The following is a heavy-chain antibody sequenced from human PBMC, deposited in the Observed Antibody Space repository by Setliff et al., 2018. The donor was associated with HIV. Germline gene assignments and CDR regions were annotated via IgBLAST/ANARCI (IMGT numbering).Heavy chain of an antibody. Sequence: SETLSLTCTVSGGSISRGSYSWGWIRQPPGKGLAWIGSISYTGITNYNPSLQSRVTISVDTSPNQFSLKLTSVTAAGTAVYYCARLRQWLAFFDSWGQGTLVTVSS. V-gene: IGHV4-39*01. CDR1: GGSISRGSYS. J-gene: IGHJ4*02. CDR3: ARLRQWLAFFDS. D-gene: IGHD6-19*01. CDR2: ISYTGIT.